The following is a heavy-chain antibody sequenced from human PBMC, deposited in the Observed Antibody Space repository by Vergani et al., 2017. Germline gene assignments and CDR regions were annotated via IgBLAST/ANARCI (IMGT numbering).Heavy chain of an antibody. CDR2: IFSSRTT. V-gene: IGHV4-61*02. CDR3: ARDDGPYCDGDYCYAFDF. D-gene: IGHD2-21*02. CDR1: GGSVRTSIGYY. J-gene: IGHJ4*02. Sequence: QVQLQDSGPGLVKPSQTLSLSCTVSGGSVRTSIGYYWTWIRQPAGKTLEWIGEIFSSRTTNYNPSFKNRVTMSVDTSKNQFSLKLNSVTAADTAVYYCARDDGPYCDGDYCYAFDFWGQGTLVTVSS.